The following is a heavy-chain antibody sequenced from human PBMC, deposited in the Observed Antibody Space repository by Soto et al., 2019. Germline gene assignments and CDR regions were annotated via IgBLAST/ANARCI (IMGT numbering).Heavy chain of an antibody. CDR2: ISSSSSYI. J-gene: IGHJ4*02. V-gene: IGHV3-21*01. CDR3: ARGVYDFHTSRGYFDY. Sequence: EVQLVESGGGLVKPGGSLRLSCAASGFTFSSYSMNWVRQAPGKGLEWVSSISSSSSYIYYADSVKGRFTISRDNAKNSLYVQMNSLRAEDTAVYYCARGVYDFHTSRGYFDYWGQGTLVTVSS. CDR1: GFTFSSYS. D-gene: IGHD3-3*01.